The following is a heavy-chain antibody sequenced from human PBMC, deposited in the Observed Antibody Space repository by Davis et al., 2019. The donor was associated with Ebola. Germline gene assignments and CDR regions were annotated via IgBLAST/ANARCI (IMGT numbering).Heavy chain of an antibody. J-gene: IGHJ5*02. V-gene: IGHV1-69*06. CDR3: ARFPITMIRGVIPWFDP. CDR2: IIPIFGTA. D-gene: IGHD3-10*01. CDR1: GGTFSSYA. Sequence: SVKVSCKASGGTFSSYAISWVRQAPGQGLEWMGGIIPIFGTANYAQKFQGRVTITADKSTDTAYMELSSLRYEDTAVYYCARFPITMIRGVIPWFDPWGQGTLVTVSS.